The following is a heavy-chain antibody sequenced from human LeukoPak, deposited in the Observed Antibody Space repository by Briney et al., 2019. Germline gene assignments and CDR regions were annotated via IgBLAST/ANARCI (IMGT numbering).Heavy chain of an antibody. D-gene: IGHD3-22*01. CDR3: AREDYYYDSSGYVDY. CDR1: GGSISSYY. V-gene: IGHV4-4*07. J-gene: IGHJ4*02. Sequence: SETLSLTCTVSGGSISSYYWSWIRQPAGKGLEWIGRIYTSGSTNYNPSLKSRVTMSVDTSKNQFSLKLSSVTAADTAVYYCAREDYYYDSSGYVDYWGQGTLVTVSS. CDR2: IYTSGST.